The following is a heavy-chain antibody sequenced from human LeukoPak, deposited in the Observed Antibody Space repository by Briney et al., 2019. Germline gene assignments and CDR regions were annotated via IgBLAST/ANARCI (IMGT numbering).Heavy chain of an antibody. J-gene: IGHJ4*02. V-gene: IGHV4-39*07. CDR1: GGSISSSSYY. CDR3: AREWEWGSGSSTGGYYFDY. CDR2: IYYSGST. D-gene: IGHD1-26*01. Sequence: SETLSLTCTVSGGSISSSSYYWGWIRQPPGKGLEWIGSIYYSGSTYYNPSLKSRVTISVDTSKNQFSLKLSSVTAVDTAVYYCAREWEWGSGSSTGGYYFDYWGQGTLVTVSS.